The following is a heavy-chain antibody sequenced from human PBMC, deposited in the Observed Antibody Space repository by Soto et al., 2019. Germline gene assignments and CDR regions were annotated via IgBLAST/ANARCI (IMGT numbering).Heavy chain of an antibody. CDR3: ARGLRIAVAGTNSIGY. CDR2: INPSGGST. J-gene: IGHJ4*02. CDR1: GYTFTGYY. D-gene: IGHD6-19*01. V-gene: IGHV1-46*01. Sequence: GASVKVSCKASGYTFTGYYMHWVRQAPGQGLEWMGIINPSGGSTSYAQKFQGRVTMTRDTSTSTVYMELSSLRSEDTAVYYCARGLRIAVAGTNSIGYWGQGTLVTVSS.